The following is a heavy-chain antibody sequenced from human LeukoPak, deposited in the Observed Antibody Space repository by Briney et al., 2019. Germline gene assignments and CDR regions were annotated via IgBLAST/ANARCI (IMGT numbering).Heavy chain of an antibody. CDR1: GFTFSSYW. V-gene: IGHV3-74*01. J-gene: IGHJ4*01. CDR3: ARKAYSGTGNNPNFDY. Sequence: PGGSLRLSCAASGFTFSSYWMHWVRQAPGKGLVWVSRINSDGSSTSYADSVKGRFTISRDNAKNTLYLQMNSLRAEDTAVYYCARKAYSGTGNNPNFDYGGQEPWSPSPQ. D-gene: IGHD5-12*01. CDR2: INSDGSST.